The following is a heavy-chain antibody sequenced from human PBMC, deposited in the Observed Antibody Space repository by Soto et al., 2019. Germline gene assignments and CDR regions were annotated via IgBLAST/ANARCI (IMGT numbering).Heavy chain of an antibody. CDR1: GFTFSYYW. Sequence: EVQLLESGGGLVQPGESLRLSCAASGFTFSYYWMHWVRQAPGMGLVWVSRIHSDGSSTTYADSVKGRFIISRDNARNTLYLQMNSLRAEDTAVYYCARGDRGAFDLWGQGTVLTVSS. D-gene: IGHD1-26*01. V-gene: IGHV3-74*01. J-gene: IGHJ3*01. CDR2: IHSDGSST. CDR3: ARGDRGAFDL.